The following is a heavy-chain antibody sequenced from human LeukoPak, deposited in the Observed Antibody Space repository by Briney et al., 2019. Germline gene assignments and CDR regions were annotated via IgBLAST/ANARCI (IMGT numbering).Heavy chain of an antibody. V-gene: IGHV3-15*01. CDR3: NTDCYSSSCHLMDV. D-gene: IGHD6-13*01. Sequence: GGSLRLSCAASGFTFSNAWMSWVRQAPGKGLEWVGRIRSKTDGGTTDYAAPVKGRFTISRDDSKNTLYLQMNSLKTEDTAVYYCNTDCYSSSCHLMDVWGKGTAVTVSS. CDR1: GFTFSNAW. J-gene: IGHJ6*04. CDR2: IRSKTDGGTT.